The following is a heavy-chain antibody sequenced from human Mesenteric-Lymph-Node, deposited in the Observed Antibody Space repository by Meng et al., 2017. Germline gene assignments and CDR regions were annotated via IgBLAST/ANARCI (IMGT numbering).Heavy chain of an antibody. V-gene: IGHV6-1*01. J-gene: IGHJ6*02. Sequence: SCAISGDSVSSNSAAWNWIRQSPSRGLEWLGRTYYKSEWYNDYAVSVKSRITISPDTSKNQFSLQLNSVTPEDTAVYYCARESGSPWGNYYYYGMDVWGQGTTVTVSS. CDR2: TYYKSEWYN. CDR3: ARESGSPWGNYYYYGMDV. D-gene: IGHD3-16*01. CDR1: GDSVSSNSAA.